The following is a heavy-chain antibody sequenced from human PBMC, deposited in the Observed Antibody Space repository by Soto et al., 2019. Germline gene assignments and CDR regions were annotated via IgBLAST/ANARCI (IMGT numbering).Heavy chain of an antibody. J-gene: IGHJ4*02. CDR2: INGDGSEK. CDR1: GFTFSAFW. D-gene: IGHD3-10*01. V-gene: IGHV3-7*01. CDR3: AAGFPPDY. Sequence: EVQVLESGGGLVQPGGSLKLSCAASGFTFSAFWLNWVRQDPGKGLEWEANINGDGSEKYYVDSVKGRFTISRESAKNTLYLKMKCLRADDTALYYCAAGFPPDYWGQGTMVTVAS.